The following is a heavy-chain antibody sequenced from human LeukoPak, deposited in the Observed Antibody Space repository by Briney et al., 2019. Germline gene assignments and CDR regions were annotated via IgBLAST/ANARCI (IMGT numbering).Heavy chain of an antibody. CDR1: GFTFSSYS. V-gene: IGHV3-21*01. Sequence: GGSLRLSCAASGFTFSSYSLNWVRQAPGKGLEWVSSISSSSSYIYYADSVKGRFTISRDNAKNSLYLQMNSLRAEDTAVYYCAKPLWFGELLRGADFDYWGQGTLVTVSS. J-gene: IGHJ4*02. CDR3: AKPLWFGELLRGADFDY. D-gene: IGHD3-10*01. CDR2: ISSSSSYI.